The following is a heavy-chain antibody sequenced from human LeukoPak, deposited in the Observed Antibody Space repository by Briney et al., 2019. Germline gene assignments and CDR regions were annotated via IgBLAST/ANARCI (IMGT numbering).Heavy chain of an antibody. V-gene: IGHV3-48*03. Sequence: GGSLRLSCAASGFTFSSYEMNWVRQAPGKGLEWVSYISSSGSTIYYADSVKGRFTISRDNAKNSLYLQMNSLRAEDTAVYYCAKGSTMIVVVITFAYHFDYWGQGTLVTVSS. D-gene: IGHD3-22*01. CDR3: AKGSTMIVVVITFAYHFDY. CDR2: ISSSGSTI. J-gene: IGHJ4*02. CDR1: GFTFSSYE.